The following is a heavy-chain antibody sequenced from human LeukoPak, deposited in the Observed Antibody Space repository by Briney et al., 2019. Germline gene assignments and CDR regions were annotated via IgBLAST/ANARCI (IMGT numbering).Heavy chain of an antibody. J-gene: IGHJ5*02. D-gene: IGHD3-3*01. CDR2: IYTSGST. V-gene: IGHV4-4*07. CDR1: GGSISSYY. Sequence: PSETLSLTCTVSGGSISSYYWSWIRQPAGKGLEWIGRIYTSGSTNYNPSLKSRVTMSVDTSKSQFSLKLSSVTAADTAVYYCARDRVNFWSGYSTINWFDPWGQGTLVTVSS. CDR3: ARDRVNFWSGYSTINWFDP.